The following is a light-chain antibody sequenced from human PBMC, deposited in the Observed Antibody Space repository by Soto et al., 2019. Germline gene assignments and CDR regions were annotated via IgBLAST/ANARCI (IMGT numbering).Light chain of an antibody. V-gene: IGKV3-15*01. Sequence: EFVLTQSPGTLSLSPGERATLYCRASQTVRNNYLVWYQQKAGQAPRLLIYGASTRATGIPARFSGSGSGTEFTLTISSLQSEDFAVYYCQQYDNWPTFGQGTKVDIK. CDR3: QQYDNWPT. CDR2: GAS. J-gene: IGKJ1*01. CDR1: QTVRNN.